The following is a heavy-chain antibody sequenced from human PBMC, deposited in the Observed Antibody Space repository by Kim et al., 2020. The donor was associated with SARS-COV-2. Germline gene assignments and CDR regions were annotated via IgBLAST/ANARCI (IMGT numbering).Heavy chain of an antibody. CDR2: ISYSGNT. CDR3: ARQGGPRGYYYYYMDV. V-gene: IGHV4-39*01. Sequence: SETLSLTCSVSGGSISRSSYDWGWIRQPPGKGLEWIGSISYSGNTHYNPSLKSRVTISLDTSKTQISLKLTSVTAADTAVYYCARQGGPRGYYYYYMDVWGKGTTVPVSS. D-gene: IGHD1-26*01. CDR1: GGSISRSSYD. J-gene: IGHJ6*03.